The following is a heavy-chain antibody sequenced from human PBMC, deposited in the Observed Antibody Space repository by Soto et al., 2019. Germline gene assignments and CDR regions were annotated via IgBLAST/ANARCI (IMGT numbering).Heavy chain of an antibody. CDR1: GGTFSSYA. CDR2: IIPIFGTA. V-gene: IGHV1-69*06. J-gene: IGHJ4*02. D-gene: IGHD3-22*01. Sequence: SVKVSCKASGGTFSSYAISWVRQAPGQGLEWMGGIIPIFGTANYAQKFQGRVTITADKSTSTAYMELSSLRSEDTAVYYCAREGYYYDSSGYYYDYYWGQGTPVTVSS. CDR3: AREGYYYDSSGYYYDYY.